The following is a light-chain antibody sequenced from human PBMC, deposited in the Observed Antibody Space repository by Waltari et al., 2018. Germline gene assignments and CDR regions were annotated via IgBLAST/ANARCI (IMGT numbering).Light chain of an antibody. CDR3: SSYTSSSTL. CDR1: SSDVGGYNS. J-gene: IGLJ2*01. CDR2: EVS. V-gene: IGLV2-14*01. Sequence: QSALTQPASVSGSPGQSIPISCPGTSSDVGGYNSVSWYQQHPGKAPKLMIYEVSNRPSGVSNRFSGSKSGNTASLTISGLQAEDEADYYCSSYTSSSTLFGGGTKLTVL.